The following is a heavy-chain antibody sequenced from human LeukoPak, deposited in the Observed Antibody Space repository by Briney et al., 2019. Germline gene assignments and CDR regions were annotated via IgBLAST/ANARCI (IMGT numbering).Heavy chain of an antibody. CDR2: IYYSGST. CDR3: ARRPAYYYGMDV. Sequence: SETLSLTCTVSGGSISSYYWSWIRQPPGKGLEWIGYIYYSGSTNYNPSLKSRVTISVDTSKNQFSLKLSSVTAADTAVYYCARRPAYYYGMDVWGQGTTATVSS. J-gene: IGHJ6*02. V-gene: IGHV4-59*08. CDR1: GGSISSYY.